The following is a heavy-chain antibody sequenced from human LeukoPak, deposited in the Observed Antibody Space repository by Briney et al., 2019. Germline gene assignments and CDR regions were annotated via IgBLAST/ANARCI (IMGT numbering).Heavy chain of an antibody. CDR2: IYHSGST. CDR3: ARNLAEDTAMVDY. V-gene: IGHV4-4*02. D-gene: IGHD5-18*01. Sequence: SGTLSLTCAVSGGSFSSSNWWSWVRQPPGKGPEWIGEIYHSGSTYYNPFLKSRVTISVDTSKNQFSLKLSSVTAADTAVYYCARNLAEDTAMVDYWGQGTLVTVSS. CDR1: GGSFSSSNW. J-gene: IGHJ4*02.